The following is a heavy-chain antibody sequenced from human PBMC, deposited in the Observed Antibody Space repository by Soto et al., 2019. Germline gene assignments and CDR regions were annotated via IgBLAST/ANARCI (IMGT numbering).Heavy chain of an antibody. Sequence: SETLSLTCTVSGGSVNSGNYHWSWIRQPPVKGLEWIGHIYRSGTTNYNPSLKSRVTISVDTSKNLFTLRLISATAADTATYFCARQENPLARYGGDLDYWGHGTLVTVSS. D-gene: IGHD3-16*01. J-gene: IGHJ4*01. V-gene: IGHV4-61*03. CDR3: ARQENPLARYGGDLDY. CDR1: GGSVNSGNYH. CDR2: IYRSGTT.